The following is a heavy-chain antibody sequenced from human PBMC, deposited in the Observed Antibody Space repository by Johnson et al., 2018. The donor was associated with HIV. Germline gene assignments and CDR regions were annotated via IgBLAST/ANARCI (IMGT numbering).Heavy chain of an antibody. CDR1: GFTFSSYS. J-gene: IGHJ3*02. CDR3: AREDCSSTRCSDWDSAFDI. CDR2: TSYDGGNK. D-gene: IGHD2-2*01. Sequence: QVQLVESGGGVVQPGRSLRLSCAASGFTFSSYSLHWVRQAPGKGLEWVAVTSYDGGNKYYADSVKGRFTISRDNSKNTLYLQMNSLRAEDTAVYYCAREDCSSTRCSDWDSAFDIWGQGTMVTVSS. V-gene: IGHV3-30*04.